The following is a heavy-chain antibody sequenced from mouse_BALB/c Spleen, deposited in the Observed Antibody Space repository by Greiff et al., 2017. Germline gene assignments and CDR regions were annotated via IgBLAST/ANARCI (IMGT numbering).Heavy chain of an antibody. CDR2: IYPGNGDT. CDR3: ARYGYYYAMDY. Sequence: LQQPGAELVKPGASVKMSCKASGYTFTSYNMHWVKQTPGQGLEWIGAIYPGNGDTSYNQKFKGKATLTADKSSSTAYMQLSSLTSEDSAVDYCARYGYYYAMDYWGQGTSVTVSS. D-gene: IGHD1-1*02. CDR1: GYTFTSYN. V-gene: IGHV1-12*01. J-gene: IGHJ4*01.